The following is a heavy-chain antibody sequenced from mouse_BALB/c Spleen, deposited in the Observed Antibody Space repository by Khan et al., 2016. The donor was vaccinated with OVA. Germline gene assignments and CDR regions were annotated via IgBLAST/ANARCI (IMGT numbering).Heavy chain of an antibody. CDR3: ARNYDYDEGLAY. Sequence: QVQLKESGPGLVQPSQSLSITCTVSGFSLNHYGVHWVRQSPGKGLEWLGVIWSGGSTDYYAAFISRLSISKDNSKSQVFFKMNSLQPNDTAIYYCARNYDYDEGLAYWGQGTLVTVSA. V-gene: IGHV2-2*02. CDR1: GFSLNHYG. CDR2: IWSGGST. J-gene: IGHJ3*01. D-gene: IGHD2-4*01.